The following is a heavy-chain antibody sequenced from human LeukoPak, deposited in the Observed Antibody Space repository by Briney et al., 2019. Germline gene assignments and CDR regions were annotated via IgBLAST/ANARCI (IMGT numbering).Heavy chain of an antibody. J-gene: IGHJ4*02. CDR2: ISFDGSDK. CDR3: ARHRTASDY. CDR1: GFTFSSYA. V-gene: IGHV3-30*04. D-gene: IGHD3-16*02. Sequence: GGSLRLSCAASGFTFSSYAMHWVRQAPGKGLEWVALISFDGSDKYYADSVKGRCTISRDNSKNTLYLQMDSLRAEDTAVYYCARHRTASDYWGQGTLVTVSS.